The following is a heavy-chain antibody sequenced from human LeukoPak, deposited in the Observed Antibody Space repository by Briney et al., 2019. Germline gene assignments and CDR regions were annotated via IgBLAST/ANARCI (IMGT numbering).Heavy chain of an antibody. Sequence: GGSLRLSCEASGFTFSDYVMIWVRQAPGKGLEWVSGITASGDRTFYGDSVRGRFTMSRDNSKNTVYLQMNSLRVDDTAVYYCARRDIVVVVSASDYWGQGTLVTVSS. CDR3: ARRDIVVVVSASDY. J-gene: IGHJ4*02. CDR1: GFTFSDYV. V-gene: IGHV3-23*01. D-gene: IGHD2-15*01. CDR2: ITASGDRT.